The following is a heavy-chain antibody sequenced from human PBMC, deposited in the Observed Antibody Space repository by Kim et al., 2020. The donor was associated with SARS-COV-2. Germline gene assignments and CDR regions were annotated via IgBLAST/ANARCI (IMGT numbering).Heavy chain of an antibody. CDR1: GYTFTSYG. D-gene: IGHD3-16*02. J-gene: IGHJ4*02. V-gene: IGHV1-18*01. Sequence: ASVKVSCKASGYTFTSYGISWVRQAPGQGLEWMGWISAYNGNTNYAQKLQVRVTMTTDTSTSTAYMELRSLRSDDTAVYYCARTYDYVWGSYRYSNDYWGQGTLVTVSS. CDR3: ARTYDYVWGSYRYSNDY. CDR2: ISAYNGNT.